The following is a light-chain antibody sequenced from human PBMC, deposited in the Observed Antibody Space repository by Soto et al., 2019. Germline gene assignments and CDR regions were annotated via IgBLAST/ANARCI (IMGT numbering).Light chain of an antibody. CDR2: GAS. Sequence: EIVITHSPATLSVSPGERATLSCRASQSVSSNLAWYQQKPGQAPRLLIYGASTRATGIPARCSGSGSGTEFTLTISSLQSEDFAVYYCQQYNNWLALTFGGGTKVDIK. V-gene: IGKV3-15*01. J-gene: IGKJ4*01. CDR3: QQYNNWLALT. CDR1: QSVSSN.